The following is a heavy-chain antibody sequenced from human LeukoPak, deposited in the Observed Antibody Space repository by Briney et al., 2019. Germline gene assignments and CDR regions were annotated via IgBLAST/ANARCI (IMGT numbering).Heavy chain of an antibody. CDR1: GGSFSGYY. Sequence: PSETLSLTCAVYGGSFSGYYWNWIRQPPGKGLEWIGEINHSGSTNYNPSLKSRVTISVDTSKNQFSLKLSSVTAADTAVYYCARGSAYTATDYWGQGTLVTVSS. CDR2: INHSGST. CDR3: ARGSAYTATDY. V-gene: IGHV4-34*01. J-gene: IGHJ4*02. D-gene: IGHD5-18*01.